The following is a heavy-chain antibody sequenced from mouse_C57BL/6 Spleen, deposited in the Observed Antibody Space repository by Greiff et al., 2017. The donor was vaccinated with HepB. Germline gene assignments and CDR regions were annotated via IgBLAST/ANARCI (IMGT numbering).Heavy chain of an antibody. Sequence: QVQLQQPGAELVKPGASVKMSCKASGYTFTSYWITWVKQRPGQGLEWIGDIYPGSGSTNYNEKFKSKATLTVDTSSSTAYMQLSSLTSEDSAVYYCARWGYDYDGGAWFAYWGQGTLVTVSA. V-gene: IGHV1-55*01. D-gene: IGHD2-4*01. CDR2: IYPGSGST. J-gene: IGHJ3*01. CDR3: ARWGYDYDGGAWFAY. CDR1: GYTFTSYW.